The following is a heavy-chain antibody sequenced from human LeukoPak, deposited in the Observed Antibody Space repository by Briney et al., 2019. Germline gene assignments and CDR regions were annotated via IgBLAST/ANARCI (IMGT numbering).Heavy chain of an antibody. CDR2: IYSGGST. D-gene: IGHD4-17*01. J-gene: IGHJ3*02. CDR3: ARARAPVTRISSSDI. V-gene: IGHV3-53*05. CDR1: GFTVSGDY. Sequence: GGSLRLSCAASGFTVSGDYMSWVRQAPGKGLEWVSVIYSGGSTYYADSVKGRFTISRDNSKNTLYLQMNSLRADDTAVYYCARARAPVTRISSSDIWGQGTMVTVSS.